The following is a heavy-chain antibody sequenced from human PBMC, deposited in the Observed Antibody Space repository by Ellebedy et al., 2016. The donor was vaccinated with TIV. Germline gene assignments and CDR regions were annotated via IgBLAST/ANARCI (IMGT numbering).Heavy chain of an antibody. Sequence: PGGSLRLSCSASGFTFRSYAIHWVRQAPGKGLEYVAVISDKGRYTYYTDSLKGRFTISRDNSKNILYLQMSSLRVEDTAVYYCVKSASLFDSSGPFTYYFDSWGQGTLVTVSS. CDR3: VKSASLFDSSGPFTYYFDS. V-gene: IGHV3-64D*09. CDR2: ISDKGRYT. D-gene: IGHD3-22*01. CDR1: GFTFRSYA. J-gene: IGHJ4*02.